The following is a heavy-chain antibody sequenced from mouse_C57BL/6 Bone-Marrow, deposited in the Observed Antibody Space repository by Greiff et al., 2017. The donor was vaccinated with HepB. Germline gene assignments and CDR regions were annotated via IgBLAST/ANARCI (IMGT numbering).Heavy chain of an antibody. D-gene: IGHD6-1*01. CDR1: GYTFTSYG. CDR3: ARRGIYSLYAMDY. J-gene: IGHJ4*01. V-gene: IGHV1-81*01. Sequence: QVQLKQSGAELARPGASVKLSCKASGYTFTSYGISWVKQRTGQGLEWIGEIYPRSGNTYYNEKFKGKATLTADKSSSTAYMELSSLTSEDSAVYFCARRGIYSLYAMDYWGQGTSVTVSS. CDR2: IYPRSGNT.